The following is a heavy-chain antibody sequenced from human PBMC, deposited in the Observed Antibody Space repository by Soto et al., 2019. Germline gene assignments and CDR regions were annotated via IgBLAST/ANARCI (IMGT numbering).Heavy chain of an antibody. J-gene: IGHJ6*02. V-gene: IGHV3-30*18. CDR3: AKVIRADSTSSNFYYYSGLDV. CDR1: GFTFRTYG. Sequence: QVQLVESGGGAVQPGRSLRRSCAASGFTFRTYGMHWVRQAPGKGLEWLAVISNNGINKYYADSVKGRFTISRDNSRDTLLLQMNSLRGEDTAIYYCAKVIRADSTSSNFYYYSGLDVWGQGTTVTVS. D-gene: IGHD6-6*01. CDR2: ISNNGINK.